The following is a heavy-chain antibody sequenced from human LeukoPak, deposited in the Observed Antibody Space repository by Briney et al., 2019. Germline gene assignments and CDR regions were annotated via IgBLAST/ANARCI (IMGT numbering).Heavy chain of an antibody. CDR2: IYHSGSN. Sequence: SQTLSLTCTVYGGSISSGGYYWSWIRQPPGKGLEWIGYIYHSGSNYYNPSLKSRVTISVDRSKNQFSLKLSSVTAADTAVYYCASWGLAFDYWGQGTLVTVSS. CDR1: GGSISSGGYY. CDR3: ASWGLAFDY. D-gene: IGHD7-27*01. V-gene: IGHV4-30-2*01. J-gene: IGHJ4*02.